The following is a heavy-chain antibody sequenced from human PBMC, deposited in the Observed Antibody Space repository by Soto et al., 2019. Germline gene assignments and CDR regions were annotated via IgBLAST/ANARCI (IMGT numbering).Heavy chain of an antibody. CDR2: INAGNGDT. D-gene: IGHD4-17*01. V-gene: IGHV1-3*01. CDR1: GYTFADYA. Sequence: QVQFVQSGAEVKKPGASVKVSCKASGYTFADYAIHWVRQAPGQSLEWMGWINAGNGDTKYSQKFQGRVTLTTDTSASTAYMDINSLTTDDTAVCYCARDRWVTTLTFDKWGQGTLVIVSS. CDR3: ARDRWVTTLTFDK. J-gene: IGHJ4*02.